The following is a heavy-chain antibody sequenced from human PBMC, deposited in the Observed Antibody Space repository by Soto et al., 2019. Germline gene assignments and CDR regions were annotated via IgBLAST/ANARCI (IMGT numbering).Heavy chain of an antibody. D-gene: IGHD1-20*01. CDR3: ASQMGVTGTYYYYYGMDV. Sequence: ASVKVSCKASGGTFSSYAISWVRQAPGQGLEWMGGIIPIFGTANYAQKFQGRVTITADESTSTAYMELSSLRSEDTAVYYCASQMGVTGTYYYYYGMDVWGQGTTVTVSS. V-gene: IGHV1-69*13. J-gene: IGHJ6*02. CDR2: IIPIFGTA. CDR1: GGTFSSYA.